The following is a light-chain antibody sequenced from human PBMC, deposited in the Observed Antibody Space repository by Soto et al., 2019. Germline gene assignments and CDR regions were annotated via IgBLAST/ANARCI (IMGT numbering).Light chain of an antibody. CDR3: QQYSRLVT. V-gene: IGKV1-5*01. Sequence: IQMTQSPSTLSASVGDRVTITCQAIQTISTLLAWYQHKPGKAPNLLIYDASSLESGVPSRFSGSGSGTEFTLTIRSLQPYDSATYYCQQYSRLVTFGQATKLEL. CDR2: DAS. J-gene: IGKJ2*01. CDR1: QTISTL.